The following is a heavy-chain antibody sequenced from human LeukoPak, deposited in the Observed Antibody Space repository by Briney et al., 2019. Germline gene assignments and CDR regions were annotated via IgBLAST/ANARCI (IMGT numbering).Heavy chain of an antibody. CDR1: GFTLSSYW. Sequence: GGSLRLSCAASGFTLSSYWMHWVRQAPGKGLVWVSRINSDGSSTSYADSVKGRFTISRDNAKNTLYLQMNSLRAEDTAVYCCARGKRGYSYGFDYWGQGTLVTVSS. J-gene: IGHJ4*02. V-gene: IGHV3-74*01. CDR3: ARGKRGYSYGFDY. D-gene: IGHD5-18*01. CDR2: INSDGSST.